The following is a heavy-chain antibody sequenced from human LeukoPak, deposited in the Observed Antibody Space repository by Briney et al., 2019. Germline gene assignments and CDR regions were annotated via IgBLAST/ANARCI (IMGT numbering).Heavy chain of an antibody. CDR1: GGSFSGYY. V-gene: IGHV4-34*01. D-gene: IGHD3-10*01. CDR3: ARGVKLAYYYGSGNWFDP. Sequence: PSETLSLTCAVYGGSFSGYYWSWIHQPPGKGLEWIGEINHSGSTNYNPSLKSRVTISVDTSKNQFSLKLSSVTAADTAVYYCARGVKLAYYYGSGNWFDPWGQGTLVTVSS. J-gene: IGHJ5*02. CDR2: INHSGST.